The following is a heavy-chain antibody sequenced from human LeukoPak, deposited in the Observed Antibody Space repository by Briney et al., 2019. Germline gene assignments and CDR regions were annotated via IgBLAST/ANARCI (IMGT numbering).Heavy chain of an antibody. CDR1: GGSFSGYY. CDR2: INHSGST. D-gene: IGHD3-16*02. V-gene: IGHV4-34*01. Sequence: SETLSLTCAVYGGSFSGYYWSWIRKPPGKGLEWIGEINHSGSTNYNPSLKSRVTISVDTSKNQFSLKLSSVTAADTAVYYCSGSYRQPTTDYWGQGTLVTVSS. J-gene: IGHJ4*02. CDR3: SGSYRQPTTDY.